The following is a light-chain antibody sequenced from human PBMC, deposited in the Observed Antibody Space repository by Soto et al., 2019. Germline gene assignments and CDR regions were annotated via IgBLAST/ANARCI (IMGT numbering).Light chain of an antibody. CDR3: QQYDNWPSLT. CDR2: GAS. CDR1: QSVGSN. J-gene: IGKJ4*01. Sequence: EIVMTQSPATLSVSPGERATLSCRASQSVGSNLAWYQQKPGQAPRLLIYGASTGATGIPARFSASGSGTEFTLTISSLQSEDFAVFYCQQYDNWPSLTFGGGTKVEIK. V-gene: IGKV3-15*01.